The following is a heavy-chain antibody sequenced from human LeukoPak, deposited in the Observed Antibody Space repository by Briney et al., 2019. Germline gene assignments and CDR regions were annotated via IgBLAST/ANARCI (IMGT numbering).Heavy chain of an antibody. V-gene: IGHV1-18*01. CDR3: ARDDYDILTGYYSRPSVRPPDY. CDR1: GYTFTSYD. CDR2: ISAYNGNT. Sequence: ASVKVSCKASGYTFTSYDINWVRQATGQGLEWMGWISAYNGNTNYAQKLQGRVTMTTDTSTSTAYMELRSLRSDDTAVYYCARDDYDILTGYYSRPSVRPPDYWGQGTLVTVSS. J-gene: IGHJ4*02. D-gene: IGHD3-9*01.